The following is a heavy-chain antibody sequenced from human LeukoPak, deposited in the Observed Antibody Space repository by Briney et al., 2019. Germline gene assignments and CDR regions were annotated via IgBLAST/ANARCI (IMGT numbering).Heavy chain of an antibody. CDR2: FYPGDSDT. CDR3: ATRPLRSSGYYFDY. CDR1: GYTFTNYW. D-gene: IGHD3-22*01. V-gene: IGHV5-51*01. J-gene: IGHJ4*02. Sequence: GESLKISCKGSGYTFTNYWIGWVRQMPGKGLEYMGIFYPGDSDTRYSPSFQGQVTISVDKSISTAYLQWSSLKASDTAMYYCATRPLRSSGYYFDYWGQGTLVTVSS.